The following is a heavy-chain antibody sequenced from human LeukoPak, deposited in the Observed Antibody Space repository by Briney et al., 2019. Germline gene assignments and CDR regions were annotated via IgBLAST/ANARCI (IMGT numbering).Heavy chain of an antibody. Sequence: PGGSLRLSCAASGFTFSCYAMSWVRQAPGKGLEWVSAISGSGGSTYYAASVNGRFTISRDNSKNTLYLQMNSLRAEDTAVYYCAKDAGSATAAGLTWGQGTLVTVSS. CDR2: ISGSGGST. J-gene: IGHJ4*02. CDR1: GFTFSCYA. D-gene: IGHD6-13*01. V-gene: IGHV3-23*01. CDR3: AKDAGSATAAGLT.